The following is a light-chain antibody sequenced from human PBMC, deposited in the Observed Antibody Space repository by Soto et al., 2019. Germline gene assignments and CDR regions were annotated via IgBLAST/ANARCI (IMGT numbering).Light chain of an antibody. CDR3: QQYNSYPLT. CDR1: QSISSL. J-gene: IGKJ5*01. Sequence: DIQMTQSPSTLSASVGDRVTITCRASQSISSLLAWYQQKPGRAPTLLIYKASTLASGVPSRFSGSGSGTEFSLTSSSLHPDYSATYYWQQYNSYPLTFGRGTRLEIK. CDR2: KAS. V-gene: IGKV1-5*03.